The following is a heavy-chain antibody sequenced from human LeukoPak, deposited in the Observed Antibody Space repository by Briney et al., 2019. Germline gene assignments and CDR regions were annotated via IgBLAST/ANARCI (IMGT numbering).Heavy chain of an antibody. CDR3: ARSVGLLWANNWFDP. Sequence: SETLSLTCTVSGGSVSSSSYYWGWIRQPPGKGLEWIGSIYYSGSTYYNPSLKSRVTISVDTSKNQFSLKLSSVTAADTAVYYCARSVGLLWANNWFDPWGQGTLVTVSS. J-gene: IGHJ5*02. V-gene: IGHV4-39*07. D-gene: IGHD2/OR15-2a*01. CDR1: GGSVSSSSYY. CDR2: IYYSGST.